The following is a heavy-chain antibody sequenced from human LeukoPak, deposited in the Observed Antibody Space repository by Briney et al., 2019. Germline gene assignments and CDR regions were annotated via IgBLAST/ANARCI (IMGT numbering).Heavy chain of an antibody. J-gene: IGHJ4*02. V-gene: IGHV4-34*01. CDR3: ARDRRPGGDYEGWSN. Sequence: SGTLSLTCAVYGGSFSGYYWSWIRQPPGKGLEWIGEINHSGSTNYNPSLKSRVTISVDTSKNQFSLKLTSVTAADTAVYYCARDRRPGGDYEGWSNWGQGTLVTVSS. D-gene: IGHD4-17*01. CDR1: GGSFSGYY. CDR2: INHSGST.